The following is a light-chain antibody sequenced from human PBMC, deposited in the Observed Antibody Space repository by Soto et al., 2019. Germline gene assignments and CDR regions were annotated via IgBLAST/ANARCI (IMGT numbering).Light chain of an antibody. J-gene: IGKJ4*01. CDR1: QRSDKY. CDR2: AAT. V-gene: IGKV1-39*01. Sequence: DIQRTQSPSFLSASVGDRVIITCRASQRSDKYVNGYRQKPGKGPDLLIYAATNLQTVFPSTFSGSGSGTDFTLTISCLLAEDLATKISQQSDSTPPLTFGRENQVQIK. CDR3: QQSDSTPPLT.